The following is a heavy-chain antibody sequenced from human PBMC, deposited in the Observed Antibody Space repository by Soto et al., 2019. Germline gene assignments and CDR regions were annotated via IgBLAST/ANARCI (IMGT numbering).Heavy chain of an antibody. CDR1: GFTFSSYA. CDR2: ISGSGGST. J-gene: IGHJ4*02. Sequence: GGSLRLSCAASGFTFSSYAMSWVRQAPGKGLEWVSAISGSGGSTYYADSVKGRFTISRDNSKNTLYLQMNSLRAEDTAVYYYANCFGYYDFWSGYSLDYWGQGTLVTVSS. V-gene: IGHV3-23*01. CDR3: ANCFGYYDFWSGYSLDY. D-gene: IGHD3-3*01.